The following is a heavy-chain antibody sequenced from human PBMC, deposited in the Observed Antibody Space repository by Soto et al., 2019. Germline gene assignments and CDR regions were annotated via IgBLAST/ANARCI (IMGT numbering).Heavy chain of an antibody. CDR3: ARVTSMVRGVIDNGFDP. J-gene: IGHJ5*02. CDR1: GGTFSSYA. CDR2: IIPMYGPA. V-gene: IGHV1-69*01. Sequence: QVPLVQDGAEVKKPGSSVTVSCKASGGTFSSYAIHWVRQAPGQGLEWMGGIIPMYGPAKYAQRFQGRVTITADESTTTVYMELTSLTSQDTAVYYCARVTSMVRGVIDNGFDPWGHGTLVTVSS. D-gene: IGHD3-10*01.